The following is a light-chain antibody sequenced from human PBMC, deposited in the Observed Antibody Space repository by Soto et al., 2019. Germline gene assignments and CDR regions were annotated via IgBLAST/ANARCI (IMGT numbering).Light chain of an antibody. CDR1: QGISNW. CDR2: DAS. V-gene: IGKV1-5*01. J-gene: IGKJ4*01. CDR3: QQYDTHPLT. Sequence: DIQMTQSPSTLSASVGDRVTITCRASQGISNWLAWYQQRPGKAPKLLIYDASNLESGVPSRFSGSGSGTEFTLTVSSLQPDDFATYYCQQYDTHPLTFGGGTKVEI.